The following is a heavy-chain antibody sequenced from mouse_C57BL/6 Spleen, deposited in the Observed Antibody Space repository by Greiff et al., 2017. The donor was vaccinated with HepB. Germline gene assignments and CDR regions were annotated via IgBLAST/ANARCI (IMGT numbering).Heavy chain of an antibody. CDR3: TRGYYYGSPDWYFDV. J-gene: IGHJ1*03. CDR2: ISSGGDYI. D-gene: IGHD1-1*01. V-gene: IGHV5-9-1*02. CDR1: GFTFSSYA. Sequence: EVKLQESGEGLVKPGGSLKLSCAASGFTFSSYAMSWVRQTPEKRLEWVAYISSGGDYIYYADTVKGRFTISRDNARNTLYLQMSSLKSEDTAMYYCTRGYYYGSPDWYFDVWGTGTTVTVSS.